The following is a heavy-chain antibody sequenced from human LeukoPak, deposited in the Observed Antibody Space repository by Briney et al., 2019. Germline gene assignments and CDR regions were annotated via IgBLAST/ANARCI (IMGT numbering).Heavy chain of an antibody. CDR1: GYTFTNYD. CDR2: LKPNSGNT. V-gene: IGHV1-8*01. CDR3: TRVQLWFYYYGMDV. D-gene: IGHD5-18*01. J-gene: IGHJ6*02. Sequence: ASVKVSCKASGYTFTNYDIHWVRQATGQGLEWMGWLKPNSGNTAYAQKFQGRLTMTRNTSISTAYMELSSLRSEDTAVYYCTRVQLWFYYYGMDVWGQGTTVTVSS.